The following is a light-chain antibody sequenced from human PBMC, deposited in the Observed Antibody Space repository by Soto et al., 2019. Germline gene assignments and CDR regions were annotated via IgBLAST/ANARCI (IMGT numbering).Light chain of an antibody. CDR2: EVS. CDR1: SSDVGGYNY. V-gene: IGLV2-14*01. Sequence: QSALPQPASVSGSPGQSITISCTGTSSDVGGYNYVSWYQQHPGKAPKLMIYEVSNRPSGVSNRFSGSKSGNTASLTISGLQAEDEADYYCSSYTSSSTPYVVFGGGTQLTVL. J-gene: IGLJ2*01. CDR3: SSYTSSSTPYVV.